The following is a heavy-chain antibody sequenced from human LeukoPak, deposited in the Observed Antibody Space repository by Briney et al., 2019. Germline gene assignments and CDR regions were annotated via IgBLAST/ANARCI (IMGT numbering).Heavy chain of an antibody. D-gene: IGHD3-10*01. V-gene: IGHV3-33*01. CDR3: ARDDALGRLGY. J-gene: IGHJ4*02. Sequence: GRSLRLSCAPSGFTFTTYGFHWVRQAPGQGLEWVAVIWSDGSQKYYADSVKGRFTISRDDSQNTLYLQMNSLRVEDTTVYSCARDDALGRLGYWGQGTLVTVSS. CDR1: GFTFTTYG. CDR2: IWSDGSQK.